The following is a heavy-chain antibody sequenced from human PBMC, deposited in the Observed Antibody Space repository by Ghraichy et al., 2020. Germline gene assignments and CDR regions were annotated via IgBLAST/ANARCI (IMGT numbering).Heavy chain of an antibody. CDR1: GFTFSSYS. D-gene: IGHD4-17*01. CDR2: ISSSSSYI. CDR3: ARLDYGDDAFDI. V-gene: IGHV3-21*01. J-gene: IGHJ3*02. Sequence: GGSLRLSCAASGFTFSSYSMNWVRQAPGKGLEWVSSISSSSSYIYYADSVKGRFTISRDNAKNSLYLQMNSLRAEDTAVYYCARLDYGDDAFDIWGQGTMVTVSS.